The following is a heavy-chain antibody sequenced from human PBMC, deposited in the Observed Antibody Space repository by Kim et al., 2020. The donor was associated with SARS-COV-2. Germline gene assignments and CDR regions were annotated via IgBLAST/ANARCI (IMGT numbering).Heavy chain of an antibody. CDR1: GFTFSSYA. V-gene: IGHV3-30*04. CDR3: ARVAEGGYSYGLRYDY. D-gene: IGHD5-18*01. J-gene: IGHJ4*02. CDR2: ISYDGSNK. Sequence: GGSLRLSCAASGFTFSSYAMHWVRQAPGKGLEWVAVISYDGSNKYYADSVKGRFTISRDNSKNTLYLQMNSLRAEDTAVYYCARVAEGGYSYGLRYDYWGQGTLVTVSS.